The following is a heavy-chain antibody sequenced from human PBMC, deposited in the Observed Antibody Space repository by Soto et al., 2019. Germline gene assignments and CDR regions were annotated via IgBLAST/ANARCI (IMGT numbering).Heavy chain of an antibody. D-gene: IGHD1-26*01. V-gene: IGHV3-30*18. CDR2: ISYDGSNK. CDR1: GFTFSSYG. Sequence: QVQLVESGGGVVQPGRSLRLSCAASGFTFSSYGMHWVRRAPGKGLEWVAVISYDGSNKYYADSVKGRFTISRDNSKNTLYLQMNSLRAEDTAVYYCAKRLVGATTSLDYWGQGTLVTVSS. CDR3: AKRLVGATTSLDY. J-gene: IGHJ4*02.